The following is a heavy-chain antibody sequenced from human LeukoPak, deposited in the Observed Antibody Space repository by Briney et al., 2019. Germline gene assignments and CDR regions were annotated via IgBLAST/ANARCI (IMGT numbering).Heavy chain of an antibody. Sequence: SETLSLTCTVSGGSISSYYWSWIRQPPGKGLEWIGYIYYSGSTNYNPSLKSRVTMSVDTSKNQFSLKLSSVTAADTAVYYCARDGVKSNDYSRDWYFDLWGRGTLVTVSS. CDR1: GGSISSYY. CDR3: ARDGVKSNDYSRDWYFDL. V-gene: IGHV4-59*01. CDR2: IYYSGST. J-gene: IGHJ2*01. D-gene: IGHD4-11*01.